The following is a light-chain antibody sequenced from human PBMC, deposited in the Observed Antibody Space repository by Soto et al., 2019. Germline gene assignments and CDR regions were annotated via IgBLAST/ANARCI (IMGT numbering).Light chain of an antibody. CDR1: QNINSY. CDR2: ATS. CDR3: QQANSFPLT. J-gene: IGKJ4*01. Sequence: DIQMTQSPSSLSAYVGDRVTITCRASQNINSYLNWYQQKPGKAPNLLIYATSTLQSGVPSRFSGGGSGTDFTLTISSLQPEDFAIYYCQQANSFPLTFGGGTKVEIK. V-gene: IGKV1-39*01.